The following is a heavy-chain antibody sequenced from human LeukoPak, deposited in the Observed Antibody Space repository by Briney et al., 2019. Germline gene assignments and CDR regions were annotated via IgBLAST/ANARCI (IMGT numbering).Heavy chain of an antibody. V-gene: IGHV1-2*02. CDR1: GYTFTGYY. CDR2: INPNSGGT. Sequence: GASVKVSCKASGYTFTGYYMHWVRQAPGQGPEWMGWINPNSGGTNYAQKFQGRVTMTRDTSISTAYMELSRLRSDDTAVYYCASGSDYYDSSAYYHFHYFDYWGQGTLVTVSS. CDR3: ASGSDYYDSSAYYHFHYFDY. D-gene: IGHD3-22*01. J-gene: IGHJ4*02.